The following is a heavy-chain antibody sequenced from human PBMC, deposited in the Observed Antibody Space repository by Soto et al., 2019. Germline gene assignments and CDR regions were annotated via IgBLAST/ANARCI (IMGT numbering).Heavy chain of an antibody. J-gene: IGHJ3*02. D-gene: IGHD6-19*01. CDR3: ARDVPFGSGWQSFDI. V-gene: IGHV3-64*01. Sequence: GGSLRLSCAASGFTFSSYAMHWVRQAPGKGLEYVSAISSNGGSTYYANSVKGRFTISRDNSKNTLYLQMGSLRAEDMAVYYCARDVPFGSGWQSFDIWGQGTMVTVS. CDR2: ISSNGGST. CDR1: GFTFSSYA.